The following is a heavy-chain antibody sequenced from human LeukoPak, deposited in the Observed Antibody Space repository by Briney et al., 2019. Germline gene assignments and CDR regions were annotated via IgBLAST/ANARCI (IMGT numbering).Heavy chain of an antibody. CDR1: GFTFSSCG. Sequence: GGSLRLSCAASGFTFSSCGFNWVRQAPGKGLEWVSSIGPTGTDRYYADSVRGRFTISRDNAKNSMYLQMDSLRDEDTDVYYFATETLGRHYDHWGQGTLLTVSS. J-gene: IGHJ4*02. V-gene: IGHV3-21*01. CDR2: IGPTGTDR. CDR3: ATETLGRHYDH.